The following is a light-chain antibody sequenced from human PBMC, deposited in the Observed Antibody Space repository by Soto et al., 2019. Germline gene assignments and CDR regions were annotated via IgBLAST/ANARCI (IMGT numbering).Light chain of an antibody. Sequence: QSVLTQPPSVSGTPGQRVTISCSGSNSNIGNNFAYWYQQLPGTAPKLLIYRNDQRPSGVPDRISGSKSGTSASLAISGLRSEDEADYYCAAWDDSLSGVVFGGGTKVTV. CDR1: NSNIGNNF. J-gene: IGLJ2*01. V-gene: IGLV1-47*01. CDR2: RND. CDR3: AAWDDSLSGVV.